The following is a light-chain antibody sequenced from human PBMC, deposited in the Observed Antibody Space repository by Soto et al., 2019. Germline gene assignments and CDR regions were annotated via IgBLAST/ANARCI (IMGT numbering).Light chain of an antibody. CDR1: QSVSSN. V-gene: IGKV3-15*01. CDR3: QQYNNWRGT. Sequence: EIVMTQSPATLSVSSGERATLSCRASQSVSSNLAWYQQKPGQAPRLLIYGASTRATGIPARFSGSRSGTEFTLTISSLQSEDFAVYYCQQYNNWRGTFGQGTKVEIK. J-gene: IGKJ1*01. CDR2: GAS.